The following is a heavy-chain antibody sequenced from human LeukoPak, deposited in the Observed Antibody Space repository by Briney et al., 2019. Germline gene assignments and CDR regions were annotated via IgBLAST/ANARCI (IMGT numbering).Heavy chain of an antibody. CDR2: ISYSCTP. V-gene: IGHV4-59*08. J-gene: IGHJ2*01. CDR3: ARHRAWPSWYFDL. CDR1: GGSISSHY. Sequence: SETLSLTSPAHGGSISSHYWSWNRHPHGKGPESIGYISYSCTPNHNPSFNSRTTISVDTSKNQFSLKLSSVTAADTAVYYCARHRAWPSWYFDLWGRGTLVTVSS.